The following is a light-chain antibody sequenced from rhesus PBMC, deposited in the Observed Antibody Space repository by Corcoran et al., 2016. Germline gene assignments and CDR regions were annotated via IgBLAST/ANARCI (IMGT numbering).Light chain of an antibody. V-gene: IGKV1-25*01. Sequence: DIQMTQSPSSLSASVGDRVTITCQASQGMSNNLAWYQQKPGKVPKLLLYKASTLQSGVPSRVSGSGSGTDFTLTITSLQPEDFATNCCQHGYGTPFTFGPGTKLDIE. CDR3: QHGYGTPFT. J-gene: IGKJ3*01. CDR1: QGMSNN. CDR2: KAS.